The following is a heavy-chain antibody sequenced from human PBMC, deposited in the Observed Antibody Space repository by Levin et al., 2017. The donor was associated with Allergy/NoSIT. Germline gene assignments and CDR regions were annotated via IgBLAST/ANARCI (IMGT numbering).Heavy chain of an antibody. CDR1: GYTFTSYA. J-gene: IGHJ6*02. V-gene: IGHV1-3*01. Sequence: ASVKVSCKASGYTFTSYAMHWVRQAPGQRLEWMGWINAGNGNTKYSQKFQGRVTITRDTSASTAYMELSSLRSEDTAVYYCATPTCGGDCYSNYYYGMDVWGQGTTVTVSS. CDR2: INAGNGNT. CDR3: ATPTCGGDCYSNYYYGMDV. D-gene: IGHD2-21*02.